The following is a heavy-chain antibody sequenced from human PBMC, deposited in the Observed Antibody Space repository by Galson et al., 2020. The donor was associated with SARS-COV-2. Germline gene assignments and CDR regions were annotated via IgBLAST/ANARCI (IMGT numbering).Heavy chain of an antibody. Sequence: LSLTCAVYGGSFSGYYWSWIRQPPGKGLEWMSFIGPSGSTRYYAGSVMGRFTVSRDNAKNSLYLQMNNLRAEDTAVYYCARADLWSGSGGDAFDIWGQGTMVTVSS. V-gene: IGHV3-11*04. D-gene: IGHD3-3*01. J-gene: IGHJ3*02. CDR3: ARADLWSGSGGDAFDI. CDR1: GGSFSGYY. CDR2: IGPSGSTR.